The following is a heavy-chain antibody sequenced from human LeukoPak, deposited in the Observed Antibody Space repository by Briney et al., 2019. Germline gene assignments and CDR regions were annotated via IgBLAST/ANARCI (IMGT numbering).Heavy chain of an antibody. CDR2: IIPILGIA. D-gene: IGHD3-10*01. J-gene: IGHJ5*02. CDR1: GGTFSSYA. V-gene: IGHV1-69*04. Sequence: SVKVSCKASGGTFSSYAISWVRQAPGQGLEWMGRIIPILGIANYAQKFQGRVTITADKSTSTAYMELSSLRSEDTAVYYCAKARYGSGSYDWFDPWGQGTLVTVSS. CDR3: AKARYGSGSYDWFDP.